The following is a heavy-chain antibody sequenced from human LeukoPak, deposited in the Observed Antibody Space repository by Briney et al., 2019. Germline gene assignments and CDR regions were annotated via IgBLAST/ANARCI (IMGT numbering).Heavy chain of an antibody. CDR3: PGRDTSGWNNLFDP. V-gene: IGHV1-69*13. J-gene: IGHJ5*02. Sequence: GASVKVSCKASGFTFSGNAIDWVPQAPGQGLEWMSGIIPMVDTPNYAQQLRGRATSTATESTTTSNIKRSSRTSNNPPVYYVPGRDTSGWNNLFDPWGQGTLVTVSS. D-gene: IGHD6-19*01. CDR2: IIPMVDTP. CDR1: GFTFSGNA.